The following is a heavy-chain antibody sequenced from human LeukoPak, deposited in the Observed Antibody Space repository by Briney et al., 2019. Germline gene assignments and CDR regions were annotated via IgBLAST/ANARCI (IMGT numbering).Heavy chain of an antibody. J-gene: IGHJ5*02. CDR3: AKPFYYGSGGNNWFDP. Sequence: GGSLRLSCAASGFTFSSYAMSWVRQAPGKGLEWVSAISGSGGSTYYADSVKGRFTISGDNSKNTLYLQMNSLRAEDTAVYYCAKPFYYGSGGNNWFDPWGQGTLVTVSS. D-gene: IGHD3-10*01. CDR1: GFTFSSYA. CDR2: ISGSGGST. V-gene: IGHV3-23*01.